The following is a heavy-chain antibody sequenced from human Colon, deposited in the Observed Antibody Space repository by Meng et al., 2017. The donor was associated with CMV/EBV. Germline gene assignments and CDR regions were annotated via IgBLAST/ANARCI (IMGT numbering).Heavy chain of an antibody. CDR1: EFSLSRNG. CDR2: IRNDGSHE. Sequence: GGSLRLSCAASEFSLSRNGMHWVRLAPGKGLEWVAFIRNDGSHEFYADSVKGRFTISRDNSKSTVFLQMSSLSAEDTALYYCATSDEGDRWSGWWGQGTLVTVSS. J-gene: IGHJ4*02. D-gene: IGHD3-3*01. CDR3: ATSDEGDRWSGW. V-gene: IGHV3-30*02.